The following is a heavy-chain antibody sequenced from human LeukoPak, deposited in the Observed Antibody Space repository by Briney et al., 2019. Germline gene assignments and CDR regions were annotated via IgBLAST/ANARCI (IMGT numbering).Heavy chain of an antibody. J-gene: IGHJ3*02. V-gene: IGHV4-59*01. D-gene: IGHD1-20*01. CDR2: IYYSGST. CDR3: ARVITGTYDAFDI. CDR1: GGSISSSY. Sequence: SETLSLTCTVSGGSISSSYWSWIREPPGKGLEWIGYIYYSGSTNYNPSLKSRVTISVDTSKNQFSLKLSSVTAADTAVYYCARVITGTYDAFDIWGQGTMVTVPS.